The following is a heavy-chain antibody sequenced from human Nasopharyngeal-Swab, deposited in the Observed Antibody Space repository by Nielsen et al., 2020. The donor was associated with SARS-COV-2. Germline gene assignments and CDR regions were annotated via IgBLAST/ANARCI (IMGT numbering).Heavy chain of an antibody. Sequence: GESLKISCAASGFTVSSNYMSWVRQAPGKGLEWVSVIYSGGSTYYADSVKGRFTISRDNVQNSLYLQMNSLTAEDTAVYYCAKDQGRGEIYWGQGTLVTVSS. CDR1: GFTVSSNY. CDR3: AKDQGRGEIY. D-gene: IGHD3-10*01. V-gene: IGHV3-53*01. CDR2: IYSGGST. J-gene: IGHJ4*02.